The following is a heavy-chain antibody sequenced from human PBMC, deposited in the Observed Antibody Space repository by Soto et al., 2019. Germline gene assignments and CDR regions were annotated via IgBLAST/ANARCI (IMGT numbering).Heavy chain of an antibody. V-gene: IGHV4-59*11. J-gene: IGHJ4*02. D-gene: IGHD2-15*01. CDR1: GGSISSHY. CDR3: ASTPIGFCSSGSCSLLYYFDH. CDR2: ISYSGST. Sequence: TLSLTCTVSGGSISSHYWSWIRQPPGKGLEWIGYISYSGSTNYNPSLKSRVTMSVDTSKNQFSLKLTSMTDADTAVYYCASTPIGFCSSGSCSLLYYFDHWGQGTLVTVSS.